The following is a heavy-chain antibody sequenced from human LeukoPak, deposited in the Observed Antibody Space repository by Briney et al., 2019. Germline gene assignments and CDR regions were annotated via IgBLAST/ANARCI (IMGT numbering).Heavy chain of an antibody. D-gene: IGHD3-16*01. Sequence: PSETLSLTCTVSGGSISSGGYYWSWIRQHPGKGLEWIGYIYYSGSTYFNPSLKSRVTISVDTSKNQFSLKLSSVTAADTAVYYGGEIRELGTVNHWNFNLWGGGTLVTVSS. CDR3: GEIRELGTVNHWNFNL. CDR2: IYYSGST. CDR1: GGSISSGGYY. V-gene: IGHV4-31*03. J-gene: IGHJ2*01.